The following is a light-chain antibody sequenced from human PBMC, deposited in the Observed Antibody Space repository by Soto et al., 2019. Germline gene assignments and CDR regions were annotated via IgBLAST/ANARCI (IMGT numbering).Light chain of an antibody. CDR3: QHYDCYPQT. CDR2: AAS. J-gene: IGKJ5*01. V-gene: IGKV1-16*01. Sequence: DIQMTQSPSSLSASVGDSVTITCRASQDITNFLAWFQQKQGKAPKSLIFAASSFHGGVPSRFSGSGSGSDFTLTISSLQAEDFGTYYCQHYDCYPQTFGQGTRLEIK. CDR1: QDITNF.